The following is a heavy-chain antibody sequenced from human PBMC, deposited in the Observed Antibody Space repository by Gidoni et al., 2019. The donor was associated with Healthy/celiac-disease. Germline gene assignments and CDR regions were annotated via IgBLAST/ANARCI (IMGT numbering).Heavy chain of an antibody. J-gene: IGHJ6*02. CDR1: GGTFSSYA. CDR3: ASQGLWVSHYYGMDV. CDR2: IRPICGTA. V-gene: IGHV1-69*06. Sequence: QVQLVQSGAEVQTPGSSVKVSCKASGGTFSSYAISWVLQAPGQGREWMGGIRPICGTANYEQKFQGRVTITADKSTSTAYMELSSLRSEDTAVYYCASQGLWVSHYYGMDVWGQGTTVTVSS. D-gene: IGHD3-16*01.